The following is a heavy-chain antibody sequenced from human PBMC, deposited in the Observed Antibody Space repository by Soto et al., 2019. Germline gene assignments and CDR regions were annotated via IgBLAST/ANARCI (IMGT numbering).Heavy chain of an antibody. CDR3: AKDLRGDFWLRTLTAY. J-gene: IGHJ4*02. D-gene: IGHD3-3*01. CDR2: ISYDGSNK. CDR1: GFTFSSYG. Sequence: QVQLVESGGGVVQPGRSLRLSCAASGFTFSSYGMHWVRQAPGKGLEWVAVISYDGSNKYYADSVKGRFTISRDNSKNTLYMQMNSLRAEDTAGYYCAKDLRGDFWLRTLTAYWGQGTLVTVSS. V-gene: IGHV3-30*18.